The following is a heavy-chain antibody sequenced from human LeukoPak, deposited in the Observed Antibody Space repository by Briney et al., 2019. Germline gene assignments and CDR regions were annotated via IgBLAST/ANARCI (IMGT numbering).Heavy chain of an antibody. J-gene: IGHJ6*02. CDR3: ARGHPPYSSSPWYYGMDV. CDR2: ISAYNGIT. D-gene: IGHD6-13*01. CDR1: GYTFTSYG. Sequence: ASVKVSCKASGYTFTSYGISWVRQAPGQGLEWMGWISAYNGITNYAQKLQGRVTMTTDTSTSTAYMELRSLRSDDTAVYYCARGHPPYSSSPWYYGMDVWGQGTTVTVSS. V-gene: IGHV1-18*01.